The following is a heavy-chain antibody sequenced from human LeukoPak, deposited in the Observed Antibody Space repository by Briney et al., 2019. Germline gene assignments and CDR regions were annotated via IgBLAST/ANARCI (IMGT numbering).Heavy chain of an antibody. V-gene: IGHV1-46*01. CDR3: ARGRWARALGGRLNWFDP. Sequence: ASVKVSCKASGYTFTSYYMHWVRQAPGQGLEWMGIINPSGGSTSYAQKFQVRVTMTRDTSTSTVYMELSSLRSEDTAVYYCARGRWARALGGRLNWFDPWGQGTLVTVSS. D-gene: IGHD4-23*01. CDR1: GYTFTSYY. J-gene: IGHJ5*02. CDR2: INPSGGST.